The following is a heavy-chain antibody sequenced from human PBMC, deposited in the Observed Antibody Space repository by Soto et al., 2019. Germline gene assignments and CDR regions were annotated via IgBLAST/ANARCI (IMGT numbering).Heavy chain of an antibody. J-gene: IGHJ4*02. CDR2: IYYSGST. CDR1: GGSIGTYY. D-gene: IGHD5-12*01. V-gene: IGHV4-59*01. CDR3: ARDRGGYNGFDY. Sequence: PSETLSLTCTVSGGSIGTYYWSWIRQPPGKGLEWIGYIYYSGSTDYNPSLKSRVTISVDTSKNQFSLKLYSVTAADTAVYYCARDRGGYNGFDYWGQGTLVTVSS.